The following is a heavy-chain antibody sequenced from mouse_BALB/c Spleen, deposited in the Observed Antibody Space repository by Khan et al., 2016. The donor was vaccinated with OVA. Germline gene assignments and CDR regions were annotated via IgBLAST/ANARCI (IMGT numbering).Heavy chain of an antibody. CDR1: GFTFTDYA. V-gene: IGHV1S137*01. D-gene: IGHD2-3*01. J-gene: IGHJ2*01. CDR2: ISTYSGNT. Sequence: QVQLKQSGPELVRPGVSVKISCKGPGFTFTDYAMHWVKQSHAKSLEWIGLISTYSGNTNYNQKFKGKATMTVDKSSSTAYMELARLTSADSAISYGATPAYDGYYDYWGQGTTLTVSS. CDR3: ATPAYDGYYDY.